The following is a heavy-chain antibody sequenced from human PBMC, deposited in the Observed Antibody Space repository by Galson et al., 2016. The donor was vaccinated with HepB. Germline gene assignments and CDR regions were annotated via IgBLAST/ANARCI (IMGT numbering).Heavy chain of an antibody. V-gene: IGHV3-23*01. D-gene: IGHD2-2*01. Sequence: SLRLSCAASGFTFNSCAMSWVRQIPGKGPEWVSTISSDSSGRHYTGSVEGRFTISRDDLTNTPHLQMNNLRADDTAVYYCAQDAPSIPVFDLWGQGTSVTVSS. J-gene: IGHJ4*02. CDR3: AQDAPSIPVFDL. CDR2: ISSDSSGR. CDR1: GFTFNSCA.